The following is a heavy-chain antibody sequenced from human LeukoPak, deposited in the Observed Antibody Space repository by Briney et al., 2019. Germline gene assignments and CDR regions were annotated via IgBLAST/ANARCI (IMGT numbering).Heavy chain of an antibody. J-gene: IGHJ6*02. D-gene: IGHD2-15*01. CDR1: GFTFSSYG. Sequence: GGSLRLSCAASGFTFSSYGMHWVRQAPGKGLEWVAFTRYDGGNKYYADSVKGRFTISGDNSKNTLYLQMNSLRAEDTAVYYCAKLDCGGGSCYFYYYYGMDVWGQGTTVTVSS. V-gene: IGHV3-30*02. CDR2: TRYDGGNK. CDR3: AKLDCGGGSCYFYYYYGMDV.